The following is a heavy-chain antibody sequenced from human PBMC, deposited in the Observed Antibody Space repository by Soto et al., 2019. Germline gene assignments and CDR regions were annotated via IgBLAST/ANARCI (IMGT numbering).Heavy chain of an antibody. Sequence: SVKVSCKASGGTFSSYAISWVRQAPGQGLEWMGGIIPIFGTANYAQKIQGRVTITADKSTSTAYMELNSLTSEDTAVYYCARGGTSGWLKGAYDVWGQGTMVTVSS. CDR3: ARGGTSGWLKGAYDV. D-gene: IGHD6-19*01. V-gene: IGHV1-69*06. CDR2: IIPIFGTA. J-gene: IGHJ3*01. CDR1: GGTFSSYA.